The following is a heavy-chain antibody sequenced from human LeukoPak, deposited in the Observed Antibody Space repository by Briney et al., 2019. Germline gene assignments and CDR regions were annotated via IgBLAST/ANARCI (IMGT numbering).Heavy chain of an antibody. J-gene: IGHJ6*02. D-gene: IGHD2-21*02. CDR3: ARDPTVYGMDV. CDR2: ISSSGSTI. Sequence: GGSLRLSCAVSGFSFDTYWMTWVRQAPGKGLEWVSYISSSGSTIYYADSVKGRFTISRDNSKNTLYLQMNSLRAEDTAVYYCARDPTVYGMDVWGQGTTVTVSS. CDR1: GFSFDTYW. V-gene: IGHV3-48*01.